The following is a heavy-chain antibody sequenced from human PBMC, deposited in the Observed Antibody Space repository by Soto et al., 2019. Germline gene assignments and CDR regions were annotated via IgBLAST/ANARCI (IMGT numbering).Heavy chain of an antibody. CDR3: AKNADPDYLDV. V-gene: IGHV4-31*03. Sequence: QVQLQESGPGLVKPSQTLSLTCTVSGGSISSRGYCWIWVLQHPGKGREWHGNVYYTATTFYNPSLKSRVTLSVDRSTSQCSFSLRSVTDADTAMYYCAKNADPDYLDVWGTGIKVTVSS. D-gene: IGHD1-1*01. CDR2: VYYTATT. J-gene: IGHJ6*03. CDR1: GGSISSRGYC.